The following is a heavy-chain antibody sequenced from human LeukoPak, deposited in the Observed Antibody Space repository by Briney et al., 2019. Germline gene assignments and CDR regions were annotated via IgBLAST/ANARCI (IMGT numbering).Heavy chain of an antibody. D-gene: IGHD3-3*02. V-gene: IGHV3-30*04. CDR3: ARFSTHFDY. J-gene: IGHJ4*02. CDR1: GFTFSDYA. Sequence: PGRSLRLSCAASGFTFSDYAMHWVRQAPGRGLEWVAVISYHGKDKFYADSVKGRFTLSRDTSTSTLYLQMNSLRDEDTAVYYCARFSTHFDYWGQGTLVTVSS. CDR2: ISYHGKDK.